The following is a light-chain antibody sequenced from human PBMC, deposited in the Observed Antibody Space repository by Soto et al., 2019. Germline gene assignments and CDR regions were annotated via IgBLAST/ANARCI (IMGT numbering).Light chain of an antibody. CDR3: CSYAGSYAYV. CDR1: SREVGGYDY. J-gene: IGLJ1*01. CDR2: DVT. V-gene: IGLV2-11*01. Sequence: QAVVTQPRSVSGSPGQSVTISCTGTSREVGGYDYVSWYQQHPGKAPKLMIYDVTKRPSGVPDRFSASKSGNTASLTISGLQAEDEADYYCCSYAGSYAYVFGTGTKLTVL.